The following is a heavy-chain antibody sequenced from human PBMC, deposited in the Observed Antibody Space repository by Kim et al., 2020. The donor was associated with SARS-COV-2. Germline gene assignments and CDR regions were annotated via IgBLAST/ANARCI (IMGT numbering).Heavy chain of an antibody. CDR2: INHRGST. D-gene: IGHD3-10*01. J-gene: IGHJ3*02. CDR3: ARGKGLLWRLWGAFDI. V-gene: IGHV4-34*01. CDR1: GGSFSGYY. Sequence: SETLSLTCAVYGGSFSGYYWSWIRQPPGKGLEWIGEINHRGSTNYNPSLKSRVTISVDTSKNQFSLKLSSVTAADTAVYYCARGKGLLWRLWGAFDIWGQGTMVTVSS.